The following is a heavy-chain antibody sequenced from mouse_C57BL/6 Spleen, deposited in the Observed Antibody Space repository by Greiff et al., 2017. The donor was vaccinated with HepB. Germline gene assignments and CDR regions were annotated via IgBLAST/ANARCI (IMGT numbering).Heavy chain of an antibody. V-gene: IGHV1-4*01. Sequence: VQLQQSGAELARPGASVKMSCKASGYTFTSYTMHWVKQRPGQGLEWIGYINPSSGYTKYNQKFKDKATLTADKSSSTAYMQLSSLTTEDSAVYYCARSAQANYYAMDYWGQGTSVTVSS. CDR2: INPSSGYT. J-gene: IGHJ4*01. D-gene: IGHD3-2*02. CDR3: ARSAQANYYAMDY. CDR1: GYTFTSYT.